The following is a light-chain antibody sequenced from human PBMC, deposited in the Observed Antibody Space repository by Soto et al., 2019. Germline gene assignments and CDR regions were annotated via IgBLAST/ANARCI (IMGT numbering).Light chain of an antibody. V-gene: IGKV3-11*01. CDR2: DTS. J-gene: IGKJ5*01. CDR3: QQGSNRPLT. Sequence: EIVMTQSPATLSLSPGEKATLSCRASQSVSSYLSWYQQKPGQPPSLLIYDTSIGASGTHARCSGGVAGTVFPPTISSLDPDVVVVYYWQQGSNRPLTFGQGTRLEIK. CDR1: QSVSSY.